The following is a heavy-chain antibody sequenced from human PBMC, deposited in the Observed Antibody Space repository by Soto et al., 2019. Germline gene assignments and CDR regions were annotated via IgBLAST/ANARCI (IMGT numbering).Heavy chain of an antibody. V-gene: IGHV4-34*01. Sequence: QVQLQQWGAGLLKPSETLSLTCAVYGGSFSGYYWSWIRQPPGKGLEWIGEINHSGSTNYNPSLKSRVTISVDTSKNQFSLKLSSVTAADTAVYYCARSYCTNGNWFDPWGQGTLVTVSS. CDR2: INHSGST. D-gene: IGHD2-8*01. CDR1: GGSFSGYY. CDR3: ARSYCTNGNWFDP. J-gene: IGHJ5*02.